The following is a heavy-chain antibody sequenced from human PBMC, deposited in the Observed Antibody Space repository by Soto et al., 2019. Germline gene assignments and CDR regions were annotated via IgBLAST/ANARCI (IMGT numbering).Heavy chain of an antibody. CDR1: GGSISSYY. CDR3: ARGGATPVWYYYYGMDA. D-gene: IGHD3-16*01. J-gene: IGHJ6*02. V-gene: IGHV4-4*07. CDR2: IYTSGST. Sequence: PSETLSLTCTVSGGSISSYYWSWIRQPAGKGLEWIGRIYTSGSTNYSPSLKSRVTMSVDTSKNQFSLKLSSVTAADTAVYYCARGGATPVWYYYYGMDAWGQGTTVTVSS.